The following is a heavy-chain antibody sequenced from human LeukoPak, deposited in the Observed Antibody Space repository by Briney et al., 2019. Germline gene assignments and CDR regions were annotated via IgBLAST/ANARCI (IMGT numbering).Heavy chain of an antibody. CDR2: ISGSGGDT. CDR1: GFTFSSYA. V-gene: IGHV3-23*01. Sequence: PGGSLRLSCAASGFTFSSYAMSWVRQAPGKGLEWVSGISGSGGDTYYADSVEGRFTISRDNSKNMVYLQMNSLSTEDTAVYYCAKTTSGYSSGRYPGWPVDYWGQGTLVTVSS. CDR3: AKTTSGYSSGRYPGWPVDY. D-gene: IGHD6-19*01. J-gene: IGHJ4*02.